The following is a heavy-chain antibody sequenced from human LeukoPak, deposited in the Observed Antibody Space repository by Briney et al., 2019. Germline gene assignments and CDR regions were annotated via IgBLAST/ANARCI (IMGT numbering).Heavy chain of an antibody. CDR3: ARTYYDSSGYPYYFDY. CDR1: GYTFTGYY. D-gene: IGHD3-22*01. V-gene: IGHV1-2*02. J-gene: IGHJ4*02. Sequence: ASVKVSRKASGYTFTGYYMHWVRQAPGQGLEWMGWINPNSGGTNYAQKFQGRVTMTRDTSISTAYMELSRLRSDDTAVYYCARTYYDSSGYPYYFDYWGQGTLVTVSS. CDR2: INPNSGGT.